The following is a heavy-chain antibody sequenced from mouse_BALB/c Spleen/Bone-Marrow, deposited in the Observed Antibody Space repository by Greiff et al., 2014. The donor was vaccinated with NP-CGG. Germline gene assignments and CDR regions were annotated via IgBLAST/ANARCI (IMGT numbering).Heavy chain of an antibody. CDR3: AKEGVDEFDY. CDR2: INPYNDGT. V-gene: IGHV1-14*01. D-gene: IGHD1-3*01. CDR1: GYTFTSYV. J-gene: IGHJ2*01. Sequence: VQLKESGPELVKPGASVKMSCKASGYTFTSYVMHWVKQKPGQGLEWIGYINPYNDGTKYNEKFKGKATLTSDKSSSTAYMELSRLTSEASEVYDGAKEGVDEFDYWGQGTTLTGPS.